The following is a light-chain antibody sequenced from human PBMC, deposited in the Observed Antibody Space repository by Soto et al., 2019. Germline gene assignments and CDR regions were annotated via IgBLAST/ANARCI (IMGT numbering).Light chain of an antibody. CDR2: DVS. V-gene: IGLV2-14*03. CDR1: SSDVGGYNY. J-gene: IGLJ3*02. CDR3: NSYRSSNNLEGV. Sequence: QSVLTQPPSASGSPGQSVAISCTGTSSDVGGYNYVSWYQHHPGKAPRLMIFDVSKRPSGVSSRFSGSKSGNTASLTISGLQAEDEATYYCNSYRSSNNLEGVFGGGTKVTVL.